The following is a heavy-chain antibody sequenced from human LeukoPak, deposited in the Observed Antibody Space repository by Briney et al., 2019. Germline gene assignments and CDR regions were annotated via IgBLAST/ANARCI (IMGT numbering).Heavy chain of an antibody. CDR2: ISYDGNTK. D-gene: IGHD2-2*01. J-gene: IGHJ4*02. Sequence: GGSLRLSCTASGFAFRSNGMHWVRQAPGEGLEWVAFISYDGNTKYYGDSVRGRFTISRDNSKNTLYLQMNSLRPDDTTVYYCAKDLSTKWSHDYWGQGTLVTVSS. V-gene: IGHV3-30*18. CDR3: AKDLSTKWSHDY. CDR1: GFAFRSNG.